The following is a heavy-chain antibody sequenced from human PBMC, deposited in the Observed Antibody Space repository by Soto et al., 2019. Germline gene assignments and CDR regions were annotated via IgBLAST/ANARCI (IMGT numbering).Heavy chain of an antibody. J-gene: IGHJ6*02. CDR3: AKDRGRATAGEYYYYGMDV. V-gene: IGHV1-46*01. D-gene: IGHD6-13*01. Sequence: AASVKVSCKASGYTFTSYYIHWVRQAPGQGLDWMGIINPSGGSTDYAQRFQGRVAMTSDASTSTVYMELSSLRSEDTAVYYCAKDRGRATAGEYYYYGMDVWGQGTTVTVFS. CDR1: GYTFTSYY. CDR2: INPSGGST.